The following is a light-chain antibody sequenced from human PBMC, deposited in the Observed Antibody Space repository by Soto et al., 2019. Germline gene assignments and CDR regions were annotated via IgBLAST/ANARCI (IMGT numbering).Light chain of an antibody. CDR3: QQSYSTPLT. CDR1: QSISTY. V-gene: IGKV1-39*01. CDR2: AAS. J-gene: IGKJ4*01. Sequence: DIQMTQSPSSLSASVGDRVTITCRSSQSISTYLNWYQHKPGRAPKVLIYAASSLQSGVPSRFSGSGSGTEFTLTISSLQPEDFASYYCQQSYSTPLTFGGGTKVEVK.